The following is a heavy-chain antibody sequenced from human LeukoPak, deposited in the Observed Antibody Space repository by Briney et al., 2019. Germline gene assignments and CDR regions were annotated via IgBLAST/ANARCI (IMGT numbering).Heavy chain of an antibody. V-gene: IGHV4-61*02. CDR3: ARGRHAFDI. J-gene: IGHJ3*02. CDR1: GGSISSGSYY. CDR2: IYTSGST. Sequence: SETLSLTCTVSGGSISSGSYYWSWIRQPAGKGLEWIGRIYTSGSTNYNPSLKSRVTISVDTSKNQFSLKLSSVTAADTAVYYCARGRHAFDIWGQGTMVTVSS.